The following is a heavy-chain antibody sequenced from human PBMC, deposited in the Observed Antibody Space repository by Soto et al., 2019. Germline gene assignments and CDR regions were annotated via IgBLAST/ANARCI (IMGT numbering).Heavy chain of an antibody. CDR2: IYPGDSDT. V-gene: IGHV5-51*01. CDR1: GYSFTSYW. D-gene: IGHD3-9*01. Sequence: PGESLKISCKGSGYSFTSYWIGWVRQMPGKGLEWMGIIYPGDSDTRYSPSFQGQVTISADKSISTAYLQMNSLRAEDTAVYYCARDLPNFDWLPPNHYYYGMDVWGQGTTVTVSS. CDR3: ARDLPNFDWLPPNHYYYGMDV. J-gene: IGHJ6*02.